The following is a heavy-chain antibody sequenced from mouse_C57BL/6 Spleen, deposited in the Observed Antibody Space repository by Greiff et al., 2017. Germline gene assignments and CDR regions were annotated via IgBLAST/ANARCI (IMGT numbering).Heavy chain of an antibody. CDR3: SSTTTVVAKSMDY. D-gene: IGHD1-1*01. CDR2: IYPGDGDT. Sequence: QVQLQQSGAELVKPGASVKISCKASGYAFSSYWMNWVKQRPGKGLEWIGQIYPGDGDTNYNGKFKGKATLTADKSSSTAYMQLSSLTSEDSAVSFYSSTTTVVAKSMDYWGQGTSVTVSS. J-gene: IGHJ4*01. V-gene: IGHV1-80*01. CDR1: GYAFSSYW.